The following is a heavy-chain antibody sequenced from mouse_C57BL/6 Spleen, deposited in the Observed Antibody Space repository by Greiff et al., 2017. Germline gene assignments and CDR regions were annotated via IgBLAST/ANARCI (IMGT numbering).Heavy chain of an antibody. CDR3: ARSGPYDHYFDY. CDR1: GYTFTSYW. J-gene: IGHJ2*01. Sequence: QVQLQQPGAELVMPGASVKLSCKASGYTFTSYWMHWVKQRPGQGLEWIGEIDPSDSYTTYNQKFKGKSTLTVDKSSSTAYMQLSSLTSEDSAVYYCARSGPYDHYFDYWGQGTTLTVSS. CDR2: IDPSDSYT. D-gene: IGHD2-12*01. V-gene: IGHV1-69*01.